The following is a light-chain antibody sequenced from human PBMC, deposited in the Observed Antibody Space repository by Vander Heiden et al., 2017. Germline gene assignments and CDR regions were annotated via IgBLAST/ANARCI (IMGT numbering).Light chain of an antibody. CDR1: QSISSW. V-gene: IGKV1-5*03. CDR2: KAS. J-gene: IGKJ1*01. CDR3: QQYKRDPRT. Sequence: DIQMTQSPSTLSASVGDRVTITCRASQSISSWLAWYQQKPGKATKLLIYKASSLESGVPTRFSGSGSGTEFTLTSSSLQADDVATYYCQQYKRDPRTFGQGTKVEIK.